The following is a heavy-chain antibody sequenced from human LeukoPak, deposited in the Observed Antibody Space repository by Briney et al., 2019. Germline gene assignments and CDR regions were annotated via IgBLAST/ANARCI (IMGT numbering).Heavy chain of an antibody. CDR3: VSFYETY. J-gene: IGHJ4*02. Sequence: GGSLRLSCAASGFTFSSYWLSWVRQAPGKGLECVANIKQDGSEKYYVDSMKGRFTISRDNAKNSLYLQMNSLRAEDTAVYYFVSFYETYWGRGTLVTVSS. V-gene: IGHV3-7*03. CDR1: GFTFSSYW. CDR2: IKQDGSEK. D-gene: IGHD2/OR15-2a*01.